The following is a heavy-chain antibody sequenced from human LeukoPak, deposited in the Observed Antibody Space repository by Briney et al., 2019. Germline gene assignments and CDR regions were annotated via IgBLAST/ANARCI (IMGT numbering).Heavy chain of an antibody. CDR3: ARSDY. CDR2: IKEDGSVK. CDR1: GFTFTKHW. Sequence: GGSLRLSCVASGFTFTKHWMSWVRQAPGKGLEWVANIKEDGSVKNYVDSVKGRFTISRDNAKNSVSLQMNSLRAEDTAVYYCARSDYWGQGTLVTVSS. V-gene: IGHV3-7*01. J-gene: IGHJ4*02.